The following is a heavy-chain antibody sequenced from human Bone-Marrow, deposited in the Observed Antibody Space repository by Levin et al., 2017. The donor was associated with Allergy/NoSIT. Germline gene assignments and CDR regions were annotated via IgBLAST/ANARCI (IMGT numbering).Heavy chain of an antibody. Sequence: HPGGSLRLSCSVSAFTFSSFGMHWVRQAPGKGLEYVSFITYDGGSTYYADSVKDRFTISRDNSKNMLYLQMSSLRPEDTAVYYCVKDQAIEYWGQGILVTVSS. CDR3: VKDQAIEY. J-gene: IGHJ4*02. V-gene: IGHV3-64D*06. CDR2: ITYDGGST. CDR1: AFTFSSFG.